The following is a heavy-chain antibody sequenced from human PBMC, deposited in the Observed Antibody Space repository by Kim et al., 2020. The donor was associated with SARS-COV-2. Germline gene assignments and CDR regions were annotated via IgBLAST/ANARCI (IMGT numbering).Heavy chain of an antibody. CDR1: GFTFSSYA. V-gene: IGHV3-30*04. J-gene: IGHJ6*02. D-gene: IGHD3-3*01. Sequence: GGSLRLSCAASGFTFSSYAMHWVRQAPGKGLEWVAVISYDGSKKYYADSVKGRFTISRDNSKNTLYLQMNSLRAEDTAVYYCGRSGQVYYYNGMDVWGQGTTVTVSS. CDR3: GRSGQVYYYNGMDV. CDR2: ISYDGSKK.